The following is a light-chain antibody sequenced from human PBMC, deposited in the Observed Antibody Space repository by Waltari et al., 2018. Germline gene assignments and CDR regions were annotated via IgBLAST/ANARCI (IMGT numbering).Light chain of an antibody. CDR1: QSVGKY. CDR2: DTS. CDR3: QKYVSLPAT. J-gene: IGKJ1*01. V-gene: IGKV3-20*01. Sequence: VLTQSPGTLSLSPGERATLACRASQSVGKYLAWYPQKPGQAPRPLLYDTSTRATASPDRFSGSGSGTDFSLTISRLEPEDFEVYYCQKYVSLPATFGQGTKVQIK.